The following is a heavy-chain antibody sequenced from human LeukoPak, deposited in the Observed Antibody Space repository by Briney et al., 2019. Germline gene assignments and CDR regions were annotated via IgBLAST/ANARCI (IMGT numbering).Heavy chain of an antibody. V-gene: IGHV3-9*01. D-gene: IGHD3-10*01. CDR2: ISWNSGSI. CDR1: GFTFDDYA. Sequence: GRSLRLSCAASGFTFDDYAMHWVRQAPGKGLEWVSGISWNSGSIGYADSVKGRFTISRDNSKNTLYLQMNSLRAEDTAVYYCARDRLTMVRGMGLDVWGQGTTVTVSS. CDR3: ARDRLTMVRGMGLDV. J-gene: IGHJ6*02.